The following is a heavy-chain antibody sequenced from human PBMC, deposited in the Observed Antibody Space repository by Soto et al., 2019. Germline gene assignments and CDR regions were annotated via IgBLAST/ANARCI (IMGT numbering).Heavy chain of an antibody. CDR1: GGTFNTFS. D-gene: IGHD5-12*01. CDR3: AKIDSGDRT. CDR2: IIPIVGTA. V-gene: IGHV1-69*11. Sequence: QVQLVQSGADLKKPGSSVRVSCTASGGTFNTFSINWVRQAPGQGLEWMGRIIPIVGTADYAQKFQARLTISADESTSTAYMELRSLRSDDTAIYYGAKIDSGDRTWCQGTRVTFSS. J-gene: IGHJ5*02.